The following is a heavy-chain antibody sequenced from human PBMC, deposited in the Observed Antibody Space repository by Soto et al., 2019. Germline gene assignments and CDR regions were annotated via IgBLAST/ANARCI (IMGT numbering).Heavy chain of an antibody. Sequence: SETLSLTCTVSGGSISSYYWSWIRQPPGKRLEWIGYIYYSGNTNYNPSLKSRLTISVDTSKNQFSLKLSSVTAADTAVYYCVRDDSGFDYWGPGTLVTV. CDR2: IYYSGNT. V-gene: IGHV4-59*01. CDR1: GGSISSYY. J-gene: IGHJ4*02. CDR3: VRDDSGFDY. D-gene: IGHD1-26*01.